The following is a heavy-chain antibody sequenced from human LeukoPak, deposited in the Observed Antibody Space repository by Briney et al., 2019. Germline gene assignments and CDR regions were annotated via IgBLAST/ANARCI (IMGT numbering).Heavy chain of an antibody. D-gene: IGHD6-25*01. CDR2: MNPNSGNT. CDR1: GYTFTSYD. Sequence: RASVKVSCKASGYTFTSYDINWVRQATGQGLEWMGWMNPNSGNTGYAQKFQGRVTITADKSTSTAYMELSSLRSEDTAVYYCASSSSGEIFSAWGQGTLVTVSS. CDR3: ASSSSGEIFSA. V-gene: IGHV1-8*01. J-gene: IGHJ5*02.